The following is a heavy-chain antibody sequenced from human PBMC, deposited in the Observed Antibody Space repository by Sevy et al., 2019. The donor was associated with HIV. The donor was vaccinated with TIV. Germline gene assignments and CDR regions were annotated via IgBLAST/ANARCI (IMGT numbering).Heavy chain of an antibody. CDR2: IWYDGSNK. J-gene: IGHJ4*02. Sequence: GGSLRLSCAASGFTFSSYGMHWVRQAPGKGLEWVAVIWYDGSNKYYADSVKGRFTISRDNSKNTLYLQMNSLRAEETAVYYCAREGGDDYYDSSGYIFDYWGQGTLVTVSS. CDR1: GFTFSSYG. CDR3: AREGGDDYYDSSGYIFDY. D-gene: IGHD3-22*01. V-gene: IGHV3-33*01.